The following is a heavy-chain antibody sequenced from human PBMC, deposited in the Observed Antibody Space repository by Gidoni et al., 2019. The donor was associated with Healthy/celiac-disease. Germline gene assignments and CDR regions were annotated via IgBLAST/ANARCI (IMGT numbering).Heavy chain of an antibody. CDR3: ARGVGYYDSSGYYYFDY. CDR1: GYTFTSYY. Sequence: QVQLVQSGAEVKKPGASVRVSGKASGYTFTSYYMPRVRQAPGQGLEWMGISNPSGGSTSYAQKFQGRVTMTRDTSTSTVYMELSSLRSEDTAVYYCARGVGYYDSSGYYYFDYWGQGTLVTVSS. D-gene: IGHD3-22*01. J-gene: IGHJ4*02. V-gene: IGHV1-46*03. CDR2: SNPSGGST.